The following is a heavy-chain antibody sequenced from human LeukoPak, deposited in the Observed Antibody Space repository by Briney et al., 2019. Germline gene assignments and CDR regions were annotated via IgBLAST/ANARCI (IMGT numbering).Heavy chain of an antibody. CDR2: IYYSGST. CDR3: ASTPYYYDGSGYYGLNY. D-gene: IGHD3-22*01. J-gene: IGHJ4*02. CDR1: GGSISSYY. Sequence: SETLSLTCTVSGGSISSYYWSWIRQPPGKGLEWIGYIYYSGSTNYNPSLKSRVTISVDTSKNQSSLKLSSVTAADTAVYYCASTPYYYDGSGYYGLNYWGQGTLVTVSS. V-gene: IGHV4-59*08.